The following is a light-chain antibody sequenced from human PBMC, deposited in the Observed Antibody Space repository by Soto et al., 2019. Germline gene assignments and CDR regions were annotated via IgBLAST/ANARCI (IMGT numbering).Light chain of an antibody. CDR2: GVY. CDR1: QSVSSN. CDR3: QQYNNWPLT. Sequence: EIVLTQSPGTLSLSPVERATLSCMASQSVSSNLAWYQQKPGQAPRLLIYGVYTRAPGIPARFSGSGSGTEFTLTISSLQSEDFAVYYCQQYNNWPLTSGGGTKVDIK. V-gene: IGKV3D-15*01. J-gene: IGKJ4*01.